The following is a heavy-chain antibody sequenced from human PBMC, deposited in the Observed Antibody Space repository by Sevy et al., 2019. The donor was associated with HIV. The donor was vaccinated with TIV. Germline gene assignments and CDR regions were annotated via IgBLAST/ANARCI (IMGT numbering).Heavy chain of an antibody. V-gene: IGHV4-34*01. CDR1: GGSFSGSN. CDR2: INHSGKT. J-gene: IGHJ6*02. CDR3: ARVTIEHGDCYLYDYYYGMDV. Sequence: SETLSLTCAVYGGSFSGSNWNWVRQSPGKGLEWIGEINHSGKTKYNPSLKSRVTILMDTSKNQFSLRSSSVTAADTAVYYCARVTIEHGDCYLYDYYYGMDVWGQGTTVTVSS. D-gene: IGHD2-21*02.